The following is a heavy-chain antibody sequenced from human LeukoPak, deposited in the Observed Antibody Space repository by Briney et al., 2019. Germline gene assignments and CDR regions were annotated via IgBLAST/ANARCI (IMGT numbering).Heavy chain of an antibody. J-gene: IGHJ4*02. D-gene: IGHD3-16*02. CDR1: GYTFTGYY. CDR2: INPKSGGT. V-gene: IGHV1-2*02. Sequence: ASVKVSCKASGYTFTGYYMHWVRQAPGQGPEWMGWINPKSGGTNYAQKFQGRVTMTRDTSISTAHMELSRLRSDDTAVYYCPRADYDYVWGSYRQYYFDYWGQGTLVTVSS. CDR3: PRADYDYVWGSYRQYYFDY.